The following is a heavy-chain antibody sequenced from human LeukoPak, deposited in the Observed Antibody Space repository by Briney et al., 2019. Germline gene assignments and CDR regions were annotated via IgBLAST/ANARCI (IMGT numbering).Heavy chain of an antibody. D-gene: IGHD3-16*01. J-gene: IGHJ4*02. CDR2: INSDGSST. V-gene: IGHV3-74*01. CDR3: ARDPSSVLGGSGPLDY. CDR1: GFTFSSYW. Sequence: GGALRLSCAASGFTFSSYWMRWVRQAPGKGLVWVSRINSDGSSTSYADSVKGRFTISRDNAKNTLYLQMNSLRAEDTAVYYCARDPSSVLGGSGPLDYWGQGTLVTVSS.